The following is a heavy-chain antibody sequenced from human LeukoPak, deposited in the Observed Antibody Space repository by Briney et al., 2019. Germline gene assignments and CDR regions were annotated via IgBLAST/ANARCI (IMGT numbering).Heavy chain of an antibody. CDR1: GFTFSSYG. D-gene: IGHD1-7*01. CDR3: AKDGLSAGTTAEYFDY. J-gene: IGHJ4*02. CDR2: IWYDGSNK. V-gene: IGHV3-33*06. Sequence: PGRSLRLSCAASGFTFSSYGVHWVRQAPGKGLEWVAVIWYDGSNKYYADSVKGRFTISRDNSKNTLYLQMNSLRAEDTAVYYCAKDGLSAGTTAEYFDYWGQGTLVTVSS.